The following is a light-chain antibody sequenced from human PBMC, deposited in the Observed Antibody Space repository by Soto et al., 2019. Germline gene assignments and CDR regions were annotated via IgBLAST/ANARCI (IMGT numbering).Light chain of an antibody. Sequence: EIVMTQSPATLSVSPGERATLSCRASQSVSSNLAWYQQKPGQAPRLLIYGASTRATGIPARFSGSGSGTEFTLTISSLQSEEFAVYYCQQYNNWPLLTFCGGTKVEIK. CDR1: QSVSSN. J-gene: IGKJ4*01. V-gene: IGKV3-15*01. CDR3: QQYNNWPLLT. CDR2: GAS.